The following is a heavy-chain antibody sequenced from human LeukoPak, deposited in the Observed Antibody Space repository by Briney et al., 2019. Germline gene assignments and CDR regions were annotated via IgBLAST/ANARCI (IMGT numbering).Heavy chain of an antibody. J-gene: IGHJ4*02. Sequence: PSETLSLTCTVSGGSISSYYWSWIRQPPGKGLEWIGYIYYSGSTNYNPSLKSRVTISVDTSKDQFSLKLSSVTAADTAVYYCARDSSYCGGDCYSFGYWGQGTLVTVSS. CDR3: ARDSSYCGGDCYSFGY. V-gene: IGHV4-59*01. D-gene: IGHD2-21*02. CDR1: GGSISSYY. CDR2: IYYSGST.